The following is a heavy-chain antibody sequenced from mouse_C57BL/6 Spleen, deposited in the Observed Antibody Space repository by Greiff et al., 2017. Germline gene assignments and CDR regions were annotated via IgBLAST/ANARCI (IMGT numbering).Heavy chain of an antibody. CDR1: GYSFTNYL. V-gene: IGHV1-54*01. CDR3: ADDGFSAMDY. CDR2: INPGSGGT. J-gene: IGHJ4*01. D-gene: IGHD2-3*01. Sequence: QVQLQQSGAELVRPGTSVKVSCKASGYSFTNYLIEWVKQRPGQGLEWIGVINPGSGGTNYNEKFKGKATLTADKSSSTAYMQLSSLTSEDSAVYFCADDGFSAMDYWGQGTSVTVSS.